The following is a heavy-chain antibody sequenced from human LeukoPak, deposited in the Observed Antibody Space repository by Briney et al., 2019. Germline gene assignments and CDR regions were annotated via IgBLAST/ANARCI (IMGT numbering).Heavy chain of an antibody. Sequence: PSETLSLTCTVSGGSLSSGSYYLSWIRQPAGKGLEWIGRIYASGSTNYNPSLKGRVTISLDTSKNQFSLKLSSVTAADMAVYYCARGVTTVNFDYWGRGTLVTVSS. CDR1: GGSLSSGSYY. D-gene: IGHD4-11*01. CDR3: ARGVTTVNFDY. V-gene: IGHV4-61*02. CDR2: IYASGST. J-gene: IGHJ4*02.